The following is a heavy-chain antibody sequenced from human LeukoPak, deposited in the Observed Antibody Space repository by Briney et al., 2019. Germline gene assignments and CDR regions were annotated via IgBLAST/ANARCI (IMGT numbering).Heavy chain of an antibody. J-gene: IGHJ4*02. V-gene: IGHV4-59*01. Sequence: SETLSLTCTVSGGSISSYYWSWLRQPPGRGLEWIGYIFYTGTTNYNPSLKSRAAISVDTSKNQFSLKLTSVTAADTAVYYCVRDKRDGTRPSPERFDYWGQRTLVTVSS. D-gene: IGHD5-24*01. CDR2: IFYTGTT. CDR3: VRDKRDGTRPSPERFDY. CDR1: GGSISSYY.